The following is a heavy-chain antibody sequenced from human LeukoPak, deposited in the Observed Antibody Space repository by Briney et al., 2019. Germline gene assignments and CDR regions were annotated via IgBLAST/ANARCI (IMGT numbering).Heavy chain of an antibody. CDR3: ARRVQLEPYGINWFDP. Sequence: PFETLFLTCTVSGGSLRSYHRGGIRPPPGEGLEWIGYIYYSGSTNYNHSLKSRVTISVDTSKNQFSLKLSSVIAADTAVYYCARRVQLEPYGINWFDPWGQGTLVTVSS. D-gene: IGHD1-1*01. CDR1: GGSLRSYH. CDR2: IYYSGST. V-gene: IGHV4-59*08. J-gene: IGHJ5*02.